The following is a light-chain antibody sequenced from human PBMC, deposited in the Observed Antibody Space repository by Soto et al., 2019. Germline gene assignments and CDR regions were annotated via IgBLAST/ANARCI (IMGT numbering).Light chain of an antibody. CDR3: QLYNTYSGT. CDR1: QTISSW. Sequence: DIKMTQSPSTLSGSVGDRVTITCRASQTISSWLAWYQQKPGKAPKLLIYTASTLKSGVPSRFSASGSGTEFILTISSLQPDDFATYYCQLYNTYSGTFGQGTKVDIK. CDR2: TAS. V-gene: IGKV1-5*03. J-gene: IGKJ1*01.